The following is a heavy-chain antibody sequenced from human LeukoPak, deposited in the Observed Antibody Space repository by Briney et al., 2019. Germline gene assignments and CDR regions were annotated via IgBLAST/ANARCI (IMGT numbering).Heavy chain of an antibody. J-gene: IGHJ4*02. CDR3: ARSWFGDLYYFDY. CDR1: GFTFSSYS. Sequence: GSLRLSCAASGFTFSSYSMNWVRRAPGKGLEWVSSISSSSSYIYYADSVKGRFTISRDNAKNSLYLQMNSLRAEDTAVYYCARSWFGDLYYFDYWGQGTLVTVSS. CDR2: ISSSSSYI. D-gene: IGHD3-10*01. V-gene: IGHV3-21*01.